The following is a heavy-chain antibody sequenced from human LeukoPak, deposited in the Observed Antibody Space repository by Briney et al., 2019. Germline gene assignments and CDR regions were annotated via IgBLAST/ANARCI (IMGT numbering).Heavy chain of an antibody. CDR1: GFTFSSYA. V-gene: IGHV3-23*01. CDR2: ISGSGGST. J-gene: IGHJ6*03. CDR3: AKVQYNIVVVPAAMHYMDV. D-gene: IGHD2-2*01. Sequence: GGSLRLSCAASGFTFSSYAMSWVRQAPGKGLEWVSAISGSGGSTYYADSVKGRFTISRDNSKNTLYLQMNSLRAEDTAVYYCAKVQYNIVVVPAAMHYMDVWGKGTTVTVSS.